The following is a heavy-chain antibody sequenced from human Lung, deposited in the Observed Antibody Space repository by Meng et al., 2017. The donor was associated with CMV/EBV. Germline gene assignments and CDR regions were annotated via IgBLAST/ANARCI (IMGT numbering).Heavy chain of an antibody. D-gene: IGHD6-19*01. CDR1: GGSVSCSNL. CDR3: ARVGQWLPIDY. CDR2: IYHSGGT. J-gene: IGHJ4*02. V-gene: IGHV4-4*02. Sequence: QVSPQGVGPGLVGPAGTLSLTCARSGGSVSCSNLWSCVRQPPGKGLEWIGEIYHSGGTNDNPSLKSRVTISVDKSKNQFSLNLSSVTAADTAVYYCARVGQWLPIDYWGQGTLVTVSS.